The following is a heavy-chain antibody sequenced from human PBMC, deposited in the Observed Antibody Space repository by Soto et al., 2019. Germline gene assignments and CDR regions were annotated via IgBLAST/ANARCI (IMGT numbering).Heavy chain of an antibody. CDR1: GFTFSSYG. V-gene: IGHV3-30*18. J-gene: IGHJ6*02. Sequence: PGGSLRLSCAASGFTFSSYGMHWVRQAPGKGLEWVAVISYDGSNKYYADSVKGRFTISRDNSKNTLYLQMNSLRAEDTAVYYCAKDCGGDCYSYYYYYGMDVWGQGTTVTVSS. CDR2: ISYDGSNK. D-gene: IGHD2-21*02. CDR3: AKDCGGDCYSYYYYYGMDV.